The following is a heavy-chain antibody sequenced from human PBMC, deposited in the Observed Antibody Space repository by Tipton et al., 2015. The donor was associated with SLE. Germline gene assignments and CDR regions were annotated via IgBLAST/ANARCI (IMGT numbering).Heavy chain of an antibody. J-gene: IGHJ4*02. D-gene: IGHD3-10*01. CDR1: GGSLSSSSYY. CDR3: ARVLHGSGSEYYFDY. V-gene: IGHV4-39*07. Sequence: TLSLTCTVSGGSLSSSSYYWGWFRRPPGKGLEWIGSIYYSGSTYYNPSLKSRVAISVDTSKNQLSLKLSSVTAADTAVYYCARVLHGSGSEYYFDYWGQGTLVTVSS. CDR2: IYYSGST.